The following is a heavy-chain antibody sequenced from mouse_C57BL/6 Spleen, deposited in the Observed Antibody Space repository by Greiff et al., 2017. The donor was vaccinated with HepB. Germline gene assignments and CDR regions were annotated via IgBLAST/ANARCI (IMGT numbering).Heavy chain of an antibody. CDR3: ARNPYDYDGEGSDY. Sequence: VKLQESGAELARPGASVKLSCKASGYTFTSYGISWVKQRTGQGLEWIGEIYPRSGNTYYNEKFKGKATLTADKSSSTAYMELRSLTSEDSAVYFCARNPYDYDGEGSDYWGQGTTLTVSS. V-gene: IGHV1-81*01. D-gene: IGHD2-4*01. J-gene: IGHJ2*01. CDR2: IYPRSGNT. CDR1: GYTFTSYG.